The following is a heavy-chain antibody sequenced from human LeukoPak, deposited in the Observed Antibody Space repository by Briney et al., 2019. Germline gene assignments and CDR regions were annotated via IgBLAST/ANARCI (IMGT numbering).Heavy chain of an antibody. V-gene: IGHV3-7*01. CDR2: IKQDGIEK. CDR1: GFTFSNHW. J-gene: IGHJ1*01. Sequence: GGSLRLSCAASGFTFSNHWMTWIRQAPGKGLEWVANIKQDGIEKYYVDSVEGRFTVSRDNTKNSLFLQTHSLRVDDTAVYYCARGSSGYYCDHFQSWGQGSLVTVSS. D-gene: IGHD3-22*01. CDR3: ARGSSGYYCDHFQS.